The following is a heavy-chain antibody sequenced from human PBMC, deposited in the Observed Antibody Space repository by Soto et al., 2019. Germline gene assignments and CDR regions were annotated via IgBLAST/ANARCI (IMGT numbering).Heavy chain of an antibody. CDR3: ASSMYYDFWSGYSIFDY. CDR1: GFTVSSNY. J-gene: IGHJ4*02. D-gene: IGHD3-3*01. Sequence: GALRLSCAASGFTVSSNYMSWVRQAPGKGLEWVSVIYSGGSTYYADSVKGRFTISRHNSKNTLYLQMNSLRAEDTAVYYCASSMYYDFWSGYSIFDYWGQGTLVTVSS. CDR2: IYSGGST. V-gene: IGHV3-53*04.